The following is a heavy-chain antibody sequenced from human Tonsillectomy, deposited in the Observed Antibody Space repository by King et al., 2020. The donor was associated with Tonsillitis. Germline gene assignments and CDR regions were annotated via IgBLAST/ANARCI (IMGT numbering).Heavy chain of an antibody. CDR2: ISYDGSNK. CDR3: AKCPTKFYDSSGYWFGNWYFDL. J-gene: IGHJ2*01. D-gene: IGHD3-22*01. Sequence: VQLVESGGGVVQPGRSLRLSCAASGFTFSSYGMHWVRQAPGKGLEWVAVISYDGSNKYYADSVKGRFTISRDNSKNTLYLKMNSLRAEDTAVYYCAKCPTKFYDSSGYWFGNWYFDLSGRGTLVTISS. CDR1: GFTFSSYG. V-gene: IGHV3-30*18.